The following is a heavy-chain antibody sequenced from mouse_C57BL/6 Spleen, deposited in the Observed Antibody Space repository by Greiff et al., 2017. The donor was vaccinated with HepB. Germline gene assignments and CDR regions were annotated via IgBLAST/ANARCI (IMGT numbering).Heavy chain of an antibody. J-gene: IGHJ2*01. CDR3: ARGATIVIDY. V-gene: IGHV1-82*01. CDR1: GYAFSSSW. Sequence: QVQLQQSGPELVKPGASVKISCKASGYAFSSSWMNWVKQRPGKGLEWIGRIYPGDGDTNYNGKFKGKATLTADKSSSTAYMQLSSLTSEDSAVYFCARGATIVIDYWGQGTTLTVSS. CDR2: IYPGDGDT. D-gene: IGHD2-5*01.